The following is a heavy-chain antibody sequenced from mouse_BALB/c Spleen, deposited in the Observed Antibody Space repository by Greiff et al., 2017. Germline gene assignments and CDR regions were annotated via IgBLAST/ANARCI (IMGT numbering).Heavy chain of an antibody. CDR1: GYTFTDYN. Sequence: VQLQQSGPELVKPGASVKIPCKASGYTFTDYNMDWVKQSHGQSLEWIGDINPNNGGTIYNQKFKGKATLTVDKSSSTAYMELRSLTSEDTAVYFCARAITYYYGSSYDAMDYWGQGTSVTVSS. D-gene: IGHD1-1*01. V-gene: IGHV1-18*01. CDR2: INPNNGGT. CDR3: ARAITYYYGSSYDAMDY. J-gene: IGHJ4*01.